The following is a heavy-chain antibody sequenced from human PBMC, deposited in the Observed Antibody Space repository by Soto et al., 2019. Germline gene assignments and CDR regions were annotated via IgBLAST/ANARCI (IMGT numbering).Heavy chain of an antibody. Sequence: PVGSLRLSCAASGFTFDDYAMHWVRQAPGKGLEWVSGISWNSGSIGYADSVKGRFTISRDNAKNSLYLQMNSLRAEDTALYYCAKAWGPAAMDAFDIWGQVTILTVSS. CDR3: AKAWGPAAMDAFDI. V-gene: IGHV3-9*01. D-gene: IGHD2-2*01. CDR2: ISWNSGSI. CDR1: GFTFDDYA. J-gene: IGHJ3*02.